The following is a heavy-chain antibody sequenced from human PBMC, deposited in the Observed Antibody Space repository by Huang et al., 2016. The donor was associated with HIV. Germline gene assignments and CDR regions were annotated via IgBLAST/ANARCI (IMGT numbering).Heavy chain of an antibody. J-gene: IGHJ3*02. Sequence: QLQLQGSGPGLVKPSETLSLTCTVSGGSITSSSYYWGWIRQPPGKGLGWVGSIYESGSTDYNPSLKRRVTVAVDTSKNQFSLKLSSVTAADTAVYYCARHFSYYDSSGYTPWDAFDIWGQGTMVTVSS. CDR1: GGSITSSSYY. V-gene: IGHV4-39*01. D-gene: IGHD3-22*01. CDR2: IYESGST. CDR3: ARHFSYYDSSGYTPWDAFDI.